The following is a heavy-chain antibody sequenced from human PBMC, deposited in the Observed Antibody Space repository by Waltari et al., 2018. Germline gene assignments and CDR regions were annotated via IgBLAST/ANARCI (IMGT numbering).Heavy chain of an antibody. D-gene: IGHD2-21*01. CDR3: ARAGGGELRMGFDP. CDR2: SNTDGRST. CDR1: GFTFSSYW. V-gene: IGHV3-74*01. J-gene: IGHJ5*02. Sequence: EVQLVESGGGLIQPGGSLRLSCAASGFTFSSYWMHWLRQAPGKGLVWGSRSNTDGRSTNYADSVKGRFTISRDNAKNTLYLQMNSLRAEDTAVYYCARAGGGELRMGFDPWGQGTLVTVSS.